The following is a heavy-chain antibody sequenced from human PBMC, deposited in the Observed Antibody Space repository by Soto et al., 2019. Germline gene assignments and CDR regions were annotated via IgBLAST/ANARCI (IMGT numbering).Heavy chain of an antibody. CDR3: AQRICISTSCSYNWFDP. CDR2: IIPIFGTA. V-gene: IGHV1-69*12. D-gene: IGHD2-2*01. J-gene: IGHJ5*02. Sequence: QVQLVQSGAEVKKPGSSVKVSCKASGGTFSSYAISWVRQAPGQGLEWMGGIIPIFGTANYAQKFQGRVTITADESTSKAYMELSSLRSEDTAVYDCAQRICISTSCSYNWFDPWGQGTLVTVSS. CDR1: GGTFSSYA.